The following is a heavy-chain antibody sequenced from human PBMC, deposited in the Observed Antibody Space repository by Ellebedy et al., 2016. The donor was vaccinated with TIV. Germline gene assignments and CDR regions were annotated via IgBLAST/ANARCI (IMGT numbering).Heavy chain of an antibody. Sequence: GESLKISCAASGFTFSSYAMSWVRQAPGKGLEWVSAISGSGGSTYYADSVKGRFTISRDNSKNSLYLQMNSLRDEDTAVYYCARAPQLRLGELSTHWGQGTLVTVSS. CDR1: GFTFSSYA. D-gene: IGHD3-16*02. CDR3: ARAPQLRLGELSTH. CDR2: ISGSGGST. J-gene: IGHJ4*02. V-gene: IGHV3-23*01.